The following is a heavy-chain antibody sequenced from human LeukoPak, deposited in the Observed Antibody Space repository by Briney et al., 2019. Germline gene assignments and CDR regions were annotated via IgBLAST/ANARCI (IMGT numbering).Heavy chain of an antibody. V-gene: IGHV3-30*04. J-gene: IGHJ4*02. CDR3: ARALGYCSSTSCPLDY. D-gene: IGHD2-2*01. CDR2: ISYDGSNK. CDR1: GVTFSSYA. Sequence: PGRSLRLSCAASGVTFSSYAMHWVRQAPGKGLEWVAVISYDGSNKYYADSVKGRFTISRDNSKNTLYLQMNSLRAEDTAVYYCARALGYCSSTSCPLDYWGQGTLVTVSS.